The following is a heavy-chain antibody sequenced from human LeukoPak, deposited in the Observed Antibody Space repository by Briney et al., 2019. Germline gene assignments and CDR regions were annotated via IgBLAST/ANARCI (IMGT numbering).Heavy chain of an antibody. CDR3: AKDDIVPLSY. D-gene: IGHD1-26*01. V-gene: IGHV3-23*01. CDR2: ISGGGGGT. Sequence: GGSLRLSCAASGFAFRSSAMNWVRQAPGKGLEWVSSISGGGGGTFYADSVKDRFTISRDNSNIMLYLQMDSLRAEDTAVYFCAKDDIVPLSYWGQGALVTVSS. CDR1: GFAFRSSA. J-gene: IGHJ4*02.